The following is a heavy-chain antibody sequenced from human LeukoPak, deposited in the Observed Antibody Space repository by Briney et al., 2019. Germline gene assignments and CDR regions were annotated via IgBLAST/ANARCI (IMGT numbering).Heavy chain of an antibody. CDR3: ASFYSYGQN. J-gene: IGHJ4*02. V-gene: IGHV3-30*03. Sequence: GGSLRLSCAASGFTFSDYNMHWVRQAPGKGLEWVTVISYDGSNKYYADSVKGRFTISRDNSKNTLYLQMNSLRAEDTAVYYCASFYSYGQNWSQGTLVTVSS. CDR2: ISYDGSNK. CDR1: GFTFSDYN. D-gene: IGHD5-18*01.